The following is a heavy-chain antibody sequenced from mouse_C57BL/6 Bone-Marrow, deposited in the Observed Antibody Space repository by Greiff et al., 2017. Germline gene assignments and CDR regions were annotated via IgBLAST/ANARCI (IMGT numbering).Heavy chain of an antibody. CDR1: GYTFTSYW. CDR2: IYPTSGRT. J-gene: IGHJ2*01. V-gene: IGHV1-55*01. CDR3: ARSGPLGRSFDY. Sequence: QVQLQQPGAELVKPGASVKMSCKASGYTFTSYWITWVKQRPGQGLEWIGDIYPTSGRTNYNEKFKSKAILTVDTSSTTAYMQLSRLTSEDSAVFYGARSGPLGRSFDYWGQGTTLPVSS. D-gene: IGHD4-1*01.